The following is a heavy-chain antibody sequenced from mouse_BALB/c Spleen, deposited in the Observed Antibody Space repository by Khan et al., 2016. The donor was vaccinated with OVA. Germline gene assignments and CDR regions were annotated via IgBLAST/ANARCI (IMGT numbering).Heavy chain of an antibody. CDR2: ISPGNGDT. CDR1: GYTFTNYS. V-gene: IGHV1S53*01. CDR3: KRDDYYGSSYGY. J-gene: IGHJ2*01. Sequence: QVRLQQSDAELVKPGASVKMSCKASGYTFTNYSIHWVKQRPEQGLEWIGYISPGNGDTNYNERFKGKATLTADTSSSTAYIQFNSLTSEDAAVYFCKRDDYYGSSYGYWGQGNTVTVSS. D-gene: IGHD1-1*01.